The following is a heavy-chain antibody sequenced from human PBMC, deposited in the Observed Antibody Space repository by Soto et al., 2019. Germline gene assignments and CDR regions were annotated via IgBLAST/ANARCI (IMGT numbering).Heavy chain of an antibody. D-gene: IGHD6-6*01. CDR2: ISAYNGNT. Sequence: GASVKVSCKASGYTFTSYGISWVRQAPGQGLEWMGWISAYNGNTNYAQKLQGRVTMTTDTSTSTAYMELRSLRSDDTAVYYCAKSSIAARPTPRPDYYYYGMDVWGQGTTVTVSS. CDR1: GYTFTSYG. J-gene: IGHJ6*02. V-gene: IGHV1-18*01. CDR3: AKSSIAARPTPRPDYYYYGMDV.